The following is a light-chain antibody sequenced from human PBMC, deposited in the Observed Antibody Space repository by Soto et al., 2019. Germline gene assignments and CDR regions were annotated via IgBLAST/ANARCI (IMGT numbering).Light chain of an antibody. CDR3: QHMRT. Sequence: DIQMTQSPSTLSASIGDRVTITCRASQNINNWIAWYQQKPGKAPKFLIYDASTLESGVPSRYSGSGFGTEFSLTISSLQPDDFGSYYCQHMRTFGLGTKVEMK. V-gene: IGKV1-5*01. J-gene: IGKJ1*01. CDR2: DAS. CDR1: QNINNW.